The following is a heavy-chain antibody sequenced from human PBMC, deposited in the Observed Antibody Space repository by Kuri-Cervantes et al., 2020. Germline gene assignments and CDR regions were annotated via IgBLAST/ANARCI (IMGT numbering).Heavy chain of an antibody. J-gene: IGHJ4*02. CDR2: IWYDGSNK. Sequence: GGSLRLSCAASGFTFSSYGMHWVRQAPGKGLEWVAVIWYDGSNKYYADSVKGRFTISRDNSKNTLYLQMNSLRAEDTAVYYCARERGTAMVKYYFDYWGQGTLATVSS. CDR3: ARERGTAMVKYYFDY. CDR1: GFTFSSYG. D-gene: IGHD5-18*01. V-gene: IGHV3-33*08.